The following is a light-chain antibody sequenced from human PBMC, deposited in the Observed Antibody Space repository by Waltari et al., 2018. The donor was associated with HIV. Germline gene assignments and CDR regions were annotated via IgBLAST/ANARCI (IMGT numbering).Light chain of an antibody. CDR3: QQYSSSPWT. Sequence: VLTQSPVSLCLSPGERATLSCGASQTISSNFLAWYQQRLGLPPSLLLYDASKRASGVPDRFSGAGSGTDFTLAINRLDPEDSAVYFCQQYSSSPWTFGQGTKV. J-gene: IGKJ1*01. CDR1: QTISSNF. V-gene: IGKV3D-20*01. CDR2: DAS.